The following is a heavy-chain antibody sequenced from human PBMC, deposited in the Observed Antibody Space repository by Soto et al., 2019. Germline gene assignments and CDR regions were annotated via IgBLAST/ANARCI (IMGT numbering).Heavy chain of an antibody. J-gene: IGHJ1*01. Sequence: QVQLVQSGAEVKKPGASVKVSCKASGYTFTSYGIGWVRQAPGQGLECMGWISGYNGNTNYAQKFQGRVTMTTDTSTSTAYMELRSLRSDDTGVYYCARAAPTVAGTRYFQHWGQGTLVTVSS. V-gene: IGHV1-18*01. D-gene: IGHD6-19*01. CDR3: ARAAPTVAGTRYFQH. CDR2: ISGYNGNT. CDR1: GYTFTSYG.